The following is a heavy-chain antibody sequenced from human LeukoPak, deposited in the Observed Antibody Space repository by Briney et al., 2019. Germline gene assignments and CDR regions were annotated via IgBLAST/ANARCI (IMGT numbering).Heavy chain of an antibody. CDR1: GFTFSSYA. V-gene: IGHV3-23*01. D-gene: IGHD5-18*01. Sequence: GGSLRLSCAASGFTFSSYAMSWVRQAPGKGLEWVSAISGSGGSTYYADSVRGRFTISRDNSKNTLYLQMNSLRAEDTAVYYCAKDLRRGYSYGYWYFQHWGQGTLVTVSS. CDR2: ISGSGGST. CDR3: AKDLRRGYSYGYWYFQH. J-gene: IGHJ1*01.